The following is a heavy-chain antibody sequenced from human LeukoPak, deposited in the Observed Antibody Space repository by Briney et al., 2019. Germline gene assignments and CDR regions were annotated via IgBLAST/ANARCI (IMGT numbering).Heavy chain of an antibody. J-gene: IGHJ3*02. V-gene: IGHV3-64*01. CDR2: ISSNGGST. CDR1: GFTFSSYA. D-gene: IGHD1-20*01. Sequence: GGSLRLSCAASGFTFSSYAMHWVRQAPGKGLEYVSAISSNGGSTYYANSVKGRFTISRDNSKNTLYLQMGSLRAEDMAVYYRAITADAFDIWGQGTMVTVSS. CDR3: AITADAFDI.